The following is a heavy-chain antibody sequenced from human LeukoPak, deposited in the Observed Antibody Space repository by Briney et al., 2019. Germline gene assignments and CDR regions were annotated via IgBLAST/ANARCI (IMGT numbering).Heavy chain of an antibody. J-gene: IGHJ6*03. D-gene: IGHD3-3*01. Sequence: PGGSLGLSCAASGFTFSSYGIHWVRQAPGKGLEWVAFIRYDGSNKYYADSVKGRFTISRDNSKNTLYLQMNSLRAEDTAVYYCAKNGRSDDFWSGYYEAYYYMDVWGKGTTVTVSS. CDR2: IRYDGSNK. CDR3: AKNGRSDDFWSGYYEAYYYMDV. V-gene: IGHV3-30*02. CDR1: GFTFSSYG.